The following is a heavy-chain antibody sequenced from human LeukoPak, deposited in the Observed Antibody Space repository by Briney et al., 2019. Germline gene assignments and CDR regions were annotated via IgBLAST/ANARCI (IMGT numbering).Heavy chain of an antibody. CDR3: ARGKVTRDWYFDL. CDR2: YSGST. Sequence: SETLSLTCTVSGGSISSSSYYWAWIRQPPGKGLEYIGSYSGSTYYNPSLKSRVTISVDTSKNQFSLKLSSVTAADTAVYYCARGKVTRDWYFDLWGRGTLVTVSS. V-gene: IGHV4-39*01. J-gene: IGHJ2*01. D-gene: IGHD4-17*01. CDR1: GGSISSSSYY.